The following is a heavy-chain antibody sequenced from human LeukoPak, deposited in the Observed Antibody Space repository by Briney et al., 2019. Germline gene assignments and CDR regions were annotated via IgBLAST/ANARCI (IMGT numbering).Heavy chain of an antibody. CDR1: GFTFSSYA. V-gene: IGHV3-23*01. CDR3: AKEGNGDYYFDY. J-gene: IGHJ4*02. Sequence: SGGPLRLSCAASGFTFSSYAMSWVRQAPGKGLEWVSAISGSAGSTYYADAVKGRFTISRDNSKNTLYLQMNSLRAEDTAVYYCAKEGNGDYYFDYWGQGTLVTVSS. CDR2: ISGSAGST. D-gene: IGHD4-17*01.